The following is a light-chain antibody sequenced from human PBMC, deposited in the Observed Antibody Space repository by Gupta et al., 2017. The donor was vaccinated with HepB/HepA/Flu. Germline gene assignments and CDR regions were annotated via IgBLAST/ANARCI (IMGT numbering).Light chain of an antibody. Sequence: VSEAPRQRVTISCSGSWFNIGDHTVNWYQQLPGKAPNLLIYYAALLPSGVSDRFSGSKSGTSASLTISGLQAEDEADYYCAAWDDSLNGLVFGGGTKLTVL. CDR3: AAWDDSLNGLV. CDR2: YAA. J-gene: IGLJ3*02. V-gene: IGLV1-36*01. CDR1: WFNIGDHT.